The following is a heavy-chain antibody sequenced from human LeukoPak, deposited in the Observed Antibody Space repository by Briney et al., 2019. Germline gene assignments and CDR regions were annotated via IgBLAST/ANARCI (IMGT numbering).Heavy chain of an antibody. V-gene: IGHV3-30*03. D-gene: IGHD2-15*01. Sequence: GRSLRLSCAASGFTFSSYGMHWVRQAPGKGLKWVAVISYDGSNKYYADSVKGRFTISRDTSKNMLYLQMNSLRTDDTAIYYCARTDYCIRGSCYGLAFDVWGQGTMVTVSS. CDR2: ISYDGSNK. J-gene: IGHJ3*01. CDR1: GFTFSSYG. CDR3: ARTDYCIRGSCYGLAFDV.